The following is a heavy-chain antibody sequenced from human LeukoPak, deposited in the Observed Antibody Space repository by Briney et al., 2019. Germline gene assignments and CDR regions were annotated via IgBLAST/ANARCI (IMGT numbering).Heavy chain of an antibody. V-gene: IGHV4-59*01. J-gene: IGHJ6*03. CDR2: IYNSGST. CDR1: GGSLSSYY. CDR3: ARDLDYYMDV. Sequence: SETLSLTCTVSGGSLSSYYWSWIRQPPGKGLEWIGYIYNSGSTNYNPSLKSRVTISVDTSKNQFSLKLSSVTAADTAVYYCARDLDYYMDVWGKGTTVTISS.